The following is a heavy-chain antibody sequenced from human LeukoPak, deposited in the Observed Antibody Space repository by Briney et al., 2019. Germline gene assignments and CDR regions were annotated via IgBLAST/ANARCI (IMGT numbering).Heavy chain of an antibody. CDR3: ASCDGYSVSCSDAFDI. CDR1: GYTFTSYD. Sequence: ASVKVSCKASGYTFTSYDINWVRQATGQGLEWMGWMNPNSGNTGYAQKFQGRVTMTRNTSISTAYMELSSLRSEDTAVYYCASCDGYSVSCSDAFDIWGQGTMVTVSS. V-gene: IGHV1-8*01. CDR2: MNPNSGNT. D-gene: IGHD5-24*01. J-gene: IGHJ3*02.